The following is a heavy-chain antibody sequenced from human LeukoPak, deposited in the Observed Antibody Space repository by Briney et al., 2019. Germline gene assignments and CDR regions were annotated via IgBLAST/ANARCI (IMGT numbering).Heavy chain of an antibody. CDR1: GGPISSGDYY. CDR3: ARAPTMIVVVRGQRIPPADAFDI. J-gene: IGHJ3*02. Sequence: PSETLSLTCTVSGGPISSGDYYWSWIRQPPGKGLEWIGYIYYSGSTYYNPSLKSQFTISLDTSKNQFSLKLSSVTAADTAVYYCARAPTMIVVVRGQRIPPADAFDIWGQGTMVTVSS. D-gene: IGHD3-22*01. CDR2: IYYSGST. V-gene: IGHV4-30-4*08.